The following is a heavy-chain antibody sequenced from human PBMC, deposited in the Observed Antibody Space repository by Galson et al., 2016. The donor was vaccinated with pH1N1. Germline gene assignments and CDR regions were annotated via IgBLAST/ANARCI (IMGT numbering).Heavy chain of an antibody. CDR2: IWMDGTGQ. CDR1: GFTFDDYT. J-gene: IGHJ6*04. Sequence: SLRLSCAASGFTFDDYTMHWVRQAPGKGLEWVAFIWMDGTGQKYADSVKGRFIISRDNSKNTLYLQMNSLGDENTAIYYCTTDADDPMDVWGIGTTVTVSP. V-gene: IGHV3-33*08. CDR3: TTDADDPMDV. D-gene: IGHD3-16*01.